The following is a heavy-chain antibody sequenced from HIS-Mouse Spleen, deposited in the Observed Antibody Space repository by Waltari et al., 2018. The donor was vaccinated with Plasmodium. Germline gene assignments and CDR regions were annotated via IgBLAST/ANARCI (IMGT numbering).Heavy chain of an antibody. Sequence: QVQLQESGPGLVKPSETLSLTCTVSGGSISSSYWSWIRQPPGKGLEWIGYIYYSGSTNYNPSLKSRVTISVDTSKNQFSLKLSSVTAADTAVYYCARLRYSYGYFDYWGQETLVTVSS. CDR2: IYYSGST. CDR1: GGSISSSY. D-gene: IGHD5-18*01. J-gene: IGHJ4*02. V-gene: IGHV4-59*08. CDR3: ARLRYSYGYFDY.